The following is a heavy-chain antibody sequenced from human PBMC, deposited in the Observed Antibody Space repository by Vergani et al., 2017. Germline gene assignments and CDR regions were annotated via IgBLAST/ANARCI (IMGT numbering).Heavy chain of an antibody. V-gene: IGHV3-21*01. CDR1: GFTFSSYS. J-gene: IGHJ3*02. CDR2: ISSSSSYI. Sequence: EVQLVESGGGLVKPGGSLRLSCAASGFTFSSYSMNWVRQAPGNGLEWVSSISSSSSYIYYADSVKGRFTISRDNAKNSLYLQMNSLRAEDTAVYYCARTSVRRGDDAFDIWGQGTMVTVSS. CDR3: ARTSVRRGDDAFDI. D-gene: IGHD2-2*01.